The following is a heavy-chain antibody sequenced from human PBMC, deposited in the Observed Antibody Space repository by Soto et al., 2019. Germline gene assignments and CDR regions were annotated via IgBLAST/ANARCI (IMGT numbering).Heavy chain of an antibody. J-gene: IGHJ6*02. CDR2: IDPSDSYT. CDR3: ARRVVVPAALVGMDV. Sequence: GESLKISCKGSGYSFTSYWISWVRQMPGKGLEWMGRIDPSDSYTNYSPSFQGHVTTSADKSISTAYLQWSSLKASDTAMYYCARRVVVPAALVGMDVWGQGTTVTVSS. D-gene: IGHD2-2*01. CDR1: GYSFTSYW. V-gene: IGHV5-10-1*01.